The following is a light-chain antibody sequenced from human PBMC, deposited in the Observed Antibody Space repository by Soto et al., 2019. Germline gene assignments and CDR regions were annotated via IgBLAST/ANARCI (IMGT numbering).Light chain of an antibody. CDR3: VSWDDSLSGLV. CDR1: SSNIGRDY. CDR2: RGN. V-gene: IGLV1-47*01. J-gene: IGLJ1*01. Sequence: QSVLTQPPSVSGTPGQRVNISCSGSSSNIGRDYVYWYQQFPGTAPKLLIYRGNQRPSGVPDRFSGSKSGTSASLAISGLRSDDESDYYCVSWDDSLSGLVFGTGTKLTVL.